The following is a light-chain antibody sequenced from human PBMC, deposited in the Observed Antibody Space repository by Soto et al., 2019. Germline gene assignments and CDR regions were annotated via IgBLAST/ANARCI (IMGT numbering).Light chain of an antibody. CDR2: GAS. CDR3: QQFRNWPWT. CDR1: QSISIN. J-gene: IGKJ1*01. V-gene: IGKV3D-15*01. Sequence: EIVLTQSPCTLSVSKGDRVTLSCRASQSISINLAWYQHKPGQAPRLLIHGASTRATGVPARISGSGSGTEFTLTISSLQSEDFAVYYCQQFRNWPWTFGQGTKVDI.